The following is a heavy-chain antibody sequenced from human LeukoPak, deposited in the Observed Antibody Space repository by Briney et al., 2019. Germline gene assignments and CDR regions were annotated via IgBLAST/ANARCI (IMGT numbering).Heavy chain of an antibody. CDR1: GFTFSSYA. V-gene: IGHV3-23*01. D-gene: IGHD3-3*01. J-gene: IGHJ4*01. Sequence: PGGSLRLSCAASGFTFSSYAMSWVRQAPGKGLEWVSGISGTGSRTYYAESVKGRFTISKDSSKDTLFLQMNSLRAEDTAVYYCAKPQLLYYYFDNWGHGTLVTVSS. CDR2: ISGTGSRT. CDR3: AKPQLLYYYFDN.